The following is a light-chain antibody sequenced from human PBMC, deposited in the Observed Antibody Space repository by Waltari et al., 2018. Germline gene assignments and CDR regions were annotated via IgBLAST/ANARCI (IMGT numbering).Light chain of an antibody. CDR2: DAS. V-gene: IGKV3-15*01. Sequence: EIVMTQSPATLSLSPGERATLSCRASQRVSSNLAWYQQKPGQAPRLLIYDASTRATGIPARFSGSGSGTEFTLTISSLQSEDFAVYYCQQYNKWPSYTFGQGTKVEIK. J-gene: IGKJ2*01. CDR1: QRVSSN. CDR3: QQYNKWPSYT.